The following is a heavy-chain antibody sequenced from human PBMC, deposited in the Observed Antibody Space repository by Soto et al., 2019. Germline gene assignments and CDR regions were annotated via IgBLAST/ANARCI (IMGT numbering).Heavy chain of an antibody. J-gene: IGHJ3*02. D-gene: IGHD3-3*01. CDR1: GFTLSSYA. CDR2: ISGSGDFT. V-gene: IGHV3-23*01. CDR3: ARRHTIFGMGVDAFDI. Sequence: EVQLLESGGGLVQPGGSLRLSCAASGFTLSSYALSWVRQAPGKGLEWVSGISGSGDFTFYAVSVKGRFTISRDNSKKPLYLQMSSLRVEDTAVYYCARRHTIFGMGVDAFDIWGQGTMVTVSS.